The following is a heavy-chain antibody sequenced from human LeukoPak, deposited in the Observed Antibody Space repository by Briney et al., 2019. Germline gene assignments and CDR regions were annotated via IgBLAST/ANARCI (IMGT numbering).Heavy chain of an antibody. CDR1: GGSFSGYY. Sequence: PSETLSLTCAVYGGSFSGYYWSWIRQPPGKGLEWIGEINHSGSTNYNPSLKSRVTISVDTSKNQFSLKLSSVTAADTAVYYCARGLTIVATITQYYYDSSGPLVGFDYWGQGTLVTVSS. V-gene: IGHV4-34*01. D-gene: IGHD3-22*01. CDR3: ARGLTIVATITQYYYDSSGPLVGFDY. CDR2: INHSGST. J-gene: IGHJ4*02.